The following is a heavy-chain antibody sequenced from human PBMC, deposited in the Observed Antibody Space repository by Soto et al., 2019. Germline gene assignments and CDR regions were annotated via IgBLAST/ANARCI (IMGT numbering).Heavy chain of an antibody. V-gene: IGHV5-51*01. J-gene: IGHJ4*02. Sequence: YCSGWMSTLHGKGLEWMGIIHPGDSETRYSPSFQGQVTISVDKSITTAYLQWDSLEASDTAIYYCAICHIASKYRGGDCYLDYWVQGTLVTVS. CDR1: YC. D-gene: IGHD2-21*02. CDR3: AICHIASKYRGGDCYLDY. CDR2: IHPGDSET.